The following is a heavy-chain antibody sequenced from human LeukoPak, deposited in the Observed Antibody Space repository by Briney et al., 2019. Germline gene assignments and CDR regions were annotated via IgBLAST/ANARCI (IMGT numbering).Heavy chain of an antibody. Sequence: SETLSLTCTVSGDSVYSGGFYWSWIRQHPGKGLEWIGYIYYSGSTYYNPSLKSRVTISVDTSKNQFSLKLSSVTAADTAVYYCARAPPIRYYYGSGSGFDYWGQGTLVTVSS. V-gene: IGHV4-31*03. J-gene: IGHJ4*02. CDR2: IYYSGST. D-gene: IGHD3-10*01. CDR3: ARAPPIRYYYGSGSGFDY. CDR1: GDSVYSGGFY.